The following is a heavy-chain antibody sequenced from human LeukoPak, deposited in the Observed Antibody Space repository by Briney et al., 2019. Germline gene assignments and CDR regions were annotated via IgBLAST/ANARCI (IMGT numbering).Heavy chain of an antibody. D-gene: IGHD2-15*01. Sequence: PGGSLRFSCAVSGFTSSSYWMSWVRQAPGKGLEWVANIKQDGSEKYYVDSVKGRFTISRDNAKNSLYLQMNSLRAEDTAVYYCARAPYCIGGSCRFDYWGQGTLVTVSS. V-gene: IGHV3-7*03. CDR3: ARAPYCIGGSCRFDY. CDR1: GFTSSSYW. CDR2: IKQDGSEK. J-gene: IGHJ4*02.